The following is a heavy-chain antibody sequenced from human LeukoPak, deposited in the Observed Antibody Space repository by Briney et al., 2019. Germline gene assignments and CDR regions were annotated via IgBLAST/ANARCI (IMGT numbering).Heavy chain of an antibody. V-gene: IGHV1-18*01. J-gene: IGHJ3*02. CDR2: ISAYNGNT. CDR1: GYTFTSYG. CDR3: ARVGPRYGWSDAFDI. Sequence: ASVKVSCKASGYTFTSYGISWVRQAPGQGLEWMGWISAYNGNTNYAQKLQGRVTMTTDTSTSTAYMELRSLRSDDTAVYYCARVGPRYGWSDAFDIWGQGTMVTVSS. D-gene: IGHD6-19*01.